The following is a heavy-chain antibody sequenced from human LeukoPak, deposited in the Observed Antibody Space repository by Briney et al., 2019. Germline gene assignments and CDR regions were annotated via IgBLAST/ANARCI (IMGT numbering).Heavy chain of an antibody. Sequence: PGGSLRLSCAASGFTFSSYGMHWVRQAPGKGLEWVALISYDGINKYYADSVKGRLTISRDDYKNTEYLQINSLRTEDTAVYYCANSKVGAPDWGQGTLVTVSS. CDR3: ANSKVGAPD. CDR1: GFTFSSYG. D-gene: IGHD1-26*01. V-gene: IGHV3-30*18. J-gene: IGHJ4*02. CDR2: ISYDGINK.